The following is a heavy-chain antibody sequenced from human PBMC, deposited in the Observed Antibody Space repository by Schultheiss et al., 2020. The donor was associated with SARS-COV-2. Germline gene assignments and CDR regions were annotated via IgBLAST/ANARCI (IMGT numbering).Heavy chain of an antibody. CDR1: GFTFSSYG. CDR3: AKDYYGDAHWYFDL. D-gene: IGHD4-17*01. J-gene: IGHJ2*01. Sequence: GESLKISCAASGFTFSSYGMHWVRQAPGKGLEWVAVISYDGSNKYYADSVKGRFTISRDNSKNTLYLQMNSLRAEDTALYYCAKDYYGDAHWYFDLWGRGTLVTVSS. CDR2: ISYDGSNK. V-gene: IGHV3-30*18.